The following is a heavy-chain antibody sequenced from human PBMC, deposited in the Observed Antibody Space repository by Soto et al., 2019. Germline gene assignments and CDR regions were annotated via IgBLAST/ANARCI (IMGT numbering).Heavy chain of an antibody. V-gene: IGHV4-59*01. J-gene: IGHJ4*02. Sequence: QVQLQESGPGLVKPSETLSLTCSVSGGSISGSYWSWIRQSPGKGLEWLGYVYYTGSTNYSPSLRSRVSISVDTSTTEFSLRLSAVTAADTAVYFCARRVAVPGAHIDYWGEGTQVTVSS. CDR2: VYYTGST. D-gene: IGHD2-8*02. CDR1: GGSISGSY. CDR3: ARRVAVPGAHIDY.